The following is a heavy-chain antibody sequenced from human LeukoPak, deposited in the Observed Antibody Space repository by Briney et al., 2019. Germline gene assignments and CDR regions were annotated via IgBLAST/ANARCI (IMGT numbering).Heavy chain of an antibody. CDR2: IYYSGST. D-gene: IGHD3-16*01. CDR1: GGSISSYY. CDR3: ARHRFGHLFDY. V-gene: IGHV4-59*01. Sequence: SETLSLTCTVSGGSISSYYWSWIRQPPGKGLEWIGYIYYSGSTHYSPSLKSRVTVSLDTSRNQVSLILSSVTAADTAVYYCARHRFGHLFDYWGQGTLVFVSS. J-gene: IGHJ4*02.